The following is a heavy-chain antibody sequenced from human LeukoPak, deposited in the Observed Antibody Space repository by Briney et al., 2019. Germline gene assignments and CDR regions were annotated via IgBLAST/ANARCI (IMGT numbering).Heavy chain of an antibody. CDR1: GFTFSSYS. CDR2: ISSSSSYI. Sequence: GGSLRLSCAASGFTFSSYSMNWVRQAPGKGLEWVSSISSSSSYIYYAGSVKGRFTISRDNAKNSLYLQMNSLRAEDTAVYYCARGLTRYFQHWGQGTLVTVSS. CDR3: ARGLTRYFQH. J-gene: IGHJ1*01. V-gene: IGHV3-21*01.